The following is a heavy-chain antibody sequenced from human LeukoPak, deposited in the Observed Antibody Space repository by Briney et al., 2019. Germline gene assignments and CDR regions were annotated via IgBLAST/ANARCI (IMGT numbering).Heavy chain of an antibody. CDR3: ASGPYDSSGYYYSFDH. CDR2: IYHSGST. CDR1: GGSISSGGYS. J-gene: IGHJ4*02. Sequence: SETLSLTCAVSGGSISSGGYSWSWIRQPPGKGLEWIGYIYHSGSTYYNPSHKSRVTISVDRSKNQFSLKLSSVTAADTAVYYCASGPYDSSGYYYSFDHWGQGTLVTVSS. V-gene: IGHV4-30-2*01. D-gene: IGHD3-22*01.